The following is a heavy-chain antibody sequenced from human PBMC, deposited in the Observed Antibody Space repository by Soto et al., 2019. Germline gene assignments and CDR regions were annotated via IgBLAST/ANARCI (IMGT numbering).Heavy chain of an antibody. CDR1: GYNFTDYD. J-gene: IGHJ4*02. D-gene: IGHD1-1*01. CDR2: INPNHDAI. Sequence: QVQLVQSGAEVKKPGASVKVSCKASGYNFTDYDMHWVRQAPGQGLEWMGMINPNHDAINYAQKFKGRVSMTRDSPTSTVYMELSSLRSEDTAMYYCARASKYNREWYVPCGIWGQGTLITVSS. V-gene: IGHV1-46*01. CDR3: ARASKYNREWYVPCGI.